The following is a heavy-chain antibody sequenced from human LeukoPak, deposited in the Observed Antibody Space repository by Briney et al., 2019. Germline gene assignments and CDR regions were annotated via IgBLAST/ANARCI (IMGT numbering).Heavy chain of an antibody. D-gene: IGHD6-6*01. J-gene: IGHJ4*02. CDR1: GFTFDDYA. Sequence: GRSLRLSCAASGFTFDDYAMHWVRQAPGKGLEWVSGISWNSGSIGYADSVKGRFTISRDNAKNSLYLQMNSLRAEDTAVYYCAKGRFPDSSSSFLYYFDYWGQGTLVTVSS. CDR2: ISWNSGSI. CDR3: AKGRFPDSSSSFLYYFDY. V-gene: IGHV3-9*01.